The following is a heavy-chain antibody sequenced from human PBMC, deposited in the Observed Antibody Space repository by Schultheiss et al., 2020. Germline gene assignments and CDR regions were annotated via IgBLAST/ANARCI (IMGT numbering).Heavy chain of an antibody. J-gene: IGHJ4*02. CDR2: ISAYNGNT. D-gene: IGHD2-2*01. CDR1: GGTFNTYA. Sequence: ASVKVSCKASGGTFNTYAISWVRQAPGQGLEWMGWISAYNGNTNYAQKLQGRVTMTTDTSTSTAYMELRSLRSDDTAVYYCARGGLGYCSSTSCYEFDYWGQGTLVTVSS. V-gene: IGHV1-18*01. CDR3: ARGGLGYCSSTSCYEFDY.